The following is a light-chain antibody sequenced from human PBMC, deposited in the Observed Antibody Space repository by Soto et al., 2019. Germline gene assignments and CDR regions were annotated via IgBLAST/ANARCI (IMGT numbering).Light chain of an antibody. Sequence: EIVLTQSPGTLSLSPGERATLSCRASQSVGSTYLAWYQQKPGQAPRVLIYGASSRATGIPGRFSGSGSGTEFTLTISRLEPEDFGVYFCQQYGSSPFTFGPGTKVDIK. CDR3: QQYGSSPFT. J-gene: IGKJ3*01. V-gene: IGKV3-20*01. CDR2: GAS. CDR1: QSVGSTY.